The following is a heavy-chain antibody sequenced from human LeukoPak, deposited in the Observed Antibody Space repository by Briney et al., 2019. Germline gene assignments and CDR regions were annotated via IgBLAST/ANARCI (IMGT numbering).Heavy chain of an antibody. Sequence: GGSLRLSCAAFGFTVSTNYMNWVRQAPGKGLEWVSVVYSGGSTYYADSVKGRFTISRDNSKNTLYLQMSSLRAEDTAVYYCARGGYSSGWYRDWGQGTLVTVSS. J-gene: IGHJ4*02. CDR3: ARGGYSSGWYRD. CDR1: GFTVSTNY. V-gene: IGHV3-53*01. D-gene: IGHD6-19*01. CDR2: VYSGGST.